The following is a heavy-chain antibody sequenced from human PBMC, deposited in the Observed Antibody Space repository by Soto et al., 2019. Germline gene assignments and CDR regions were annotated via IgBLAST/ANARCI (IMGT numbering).Heavy chain of an antibody. J-gene: IGHJ4*02. D-gene: IGHD3-22*01. Sequence: QVQLVQSGAEVKKPGSSVRVSCAASGGNFIDYAFSWVRQAPGQGLEWMGGIIPIIATADYAQQFQGRVTITADESTRTAYMEVTSLTSEDTAVYFCAGTYDTSGDYPYYFDYWGQGTPVTVSS. CDR2: IIPIIATA. V-gene: IGHV1-69*01. CDR1: GGNFIDYA. CDR3: AGTYDTSGDYPYYFDY.